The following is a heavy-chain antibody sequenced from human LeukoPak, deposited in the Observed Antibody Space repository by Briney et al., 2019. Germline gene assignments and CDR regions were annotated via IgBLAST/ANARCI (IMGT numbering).Heavy chain of an antibody. J-gene: IGHJ6*02. CDR3: ARGKVVHLRSHFDYYYYGMDV. Sequence: SETLSLTCVMYDGSFSGYYWSWIRQSPGKGLEWIGEINGDVNLNESPNYNPSLKSRVTMSVDTSKNQFSLKLSSVTAADTAVYYCARGKVVHLRSHFDYYYYGMDVWGQGTTVTVSS. CDR1: DGSFSGYY. CDR2: INGDVNLNESP. D-gene: IGHD4-17*01. V-gene: IGHV4-34*01.